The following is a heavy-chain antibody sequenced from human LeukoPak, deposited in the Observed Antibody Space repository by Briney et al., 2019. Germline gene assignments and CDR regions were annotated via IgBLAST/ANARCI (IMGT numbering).Heavy chain of an antibody. Sequence: ASVKVSCKASGYTFTSYGFSWVRQAPGQGLEWMGWISAYNGDTKYAESLQGRVTWTTDTYTSTAYMELRSLTSDDTAVYYCARFRCSRVNLASCYFDYWGQGTLDTVSS. J-gene: IGHJ4*02. V-gene: IGHV1-18*01. CDR2: ISAYNGDT. CDR3: ARFRCSRVNLASCYFDY. CDR1: GYTFTSYG. D-gene: IGHD2-2*01.